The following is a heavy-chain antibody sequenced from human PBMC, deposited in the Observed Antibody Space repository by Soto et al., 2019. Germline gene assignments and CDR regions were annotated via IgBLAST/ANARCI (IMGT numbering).Heavy chain of an antibody. CDR1: VFTFSSYA. J-gene: IGHJ4*02. V-gene: IGHV3-30*04. CDR2: ISRDGSNK. Sequence: GWSLRLSCSASVFTFSSYAIHWCRQAPGKGLEWVAVISRDGSNKYYVDSVKGRFTISRDNSKNTLYLQMNSLRDEDTAVYYCARSRNSAVADSFDFWGQGTLVTVSS. CDR3: ARSRNSAVADSFDF. D-gene: IGHD3-10*01.